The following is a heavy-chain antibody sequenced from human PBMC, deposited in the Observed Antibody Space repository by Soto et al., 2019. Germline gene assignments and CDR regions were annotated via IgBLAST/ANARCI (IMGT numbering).Heavy chain of an antibody. V-gene: IGHV5-10-1*01. CDR2: IDPSDSYT. CDR1: GYSFTSYW. J-gene: IGHJ5*02. CDR3: ARHVVATINSYDP. D-gene: IGHD5-12*01. Sequence: GECLKISCKGSGYSFTSYWISWVRQMPGKGLEWMGRIDPSDSYTNYSPSFQGHVTISADKSIRTAYLQWSSLKASDTAMYYCARHVVATINSYDPCGQGTLVTVCS.